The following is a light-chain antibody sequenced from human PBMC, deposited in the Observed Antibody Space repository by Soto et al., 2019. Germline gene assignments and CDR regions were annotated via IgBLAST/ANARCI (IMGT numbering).Light chain of an antibody. V-gene: IGKV1-12*01. J-gene: IGKJ1*01. Sequence: DIQMTQSPSSVSASVGDRVTITCRASQGISSWLAWYQQKPGKAPKLLIYAASSLQSGVPSRFSGSGSGTDFTLTINRLEPEDFVIYYCQQYGSSPWTFGQGTKVDIK. CDR2: AAS. CDR1: QGISSW. CDR3: QQYGSSPWT.